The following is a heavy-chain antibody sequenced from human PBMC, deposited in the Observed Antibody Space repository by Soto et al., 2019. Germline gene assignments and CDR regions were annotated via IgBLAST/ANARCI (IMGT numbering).Heavy chain of an antibody. CDR3: ARVTVATLWDQYYFDY. D-gene: IGHD5-12*01. V-gene: IGHV1-69*01. Sequence: QVQLVQSGAEVKKPGSSVKVSCKASGGTFSSYAISWVRQAPGQGLEWMGGIIPIFGTANYAQKCQGRVTIPADESTSTAYMEMSSLRSEDTAVYYCARVTVATLWDQYYFDYWGQGTLVTVSS. CDR1: GGTFSSYA. J-gene: IGHJ4*02. CDR2: IIPIFGTA.